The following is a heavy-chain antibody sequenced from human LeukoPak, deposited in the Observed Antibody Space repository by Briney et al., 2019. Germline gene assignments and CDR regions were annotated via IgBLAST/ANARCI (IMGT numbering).Heavy chain of an antibody. Sequence: SETLSLTCTVSGASINTYYWSWIRRPPGKGLEWIGYIYYSGTTSYNPSLKTRVTISIDTSKNQFSLKLSSVTAADTAVYYCARVLRPMASQYYFDYWGQGTLVTVSS. CDR2: IYYSGTT. D-gene: IGHD3-10*01. CDR1: GASINTYY. CDR3: ARVLRPMASQYYFDY. J-gene: IGHJ4*02. V-gene: IGHV4-59*01.